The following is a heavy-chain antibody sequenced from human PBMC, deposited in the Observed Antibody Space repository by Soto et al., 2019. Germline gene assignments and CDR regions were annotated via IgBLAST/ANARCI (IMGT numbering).Heavy chain of an antibody. CDR3: SRGEYDILTGTGE. D-gene: IGHD3-9*01. V-gene: IGHV4-30-4*01. CDR2: IYYSGST. J-gene: IGHJ4*02. CDR1: GGSISTGDSY. Sequence: PSEALSLTCTVSGGSISTGDSYWIWIRQPPEKGLEWIGYIYYSGSTYYNPSLKSRVTISVDTSKNQFSLKLSSVTAADTAVYYWSRGEYDILTGTGEWGQGTLVIVYS.